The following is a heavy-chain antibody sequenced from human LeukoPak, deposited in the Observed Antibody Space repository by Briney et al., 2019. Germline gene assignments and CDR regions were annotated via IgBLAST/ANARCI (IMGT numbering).Heavy chain of an antibody. D-gene: IGHD2-21*02. J-gene: IGHJ4*02. CDR3: ARFAYCGGHCWYYFDY. V-gene: IGHV4-59*01. CDR2: IYSSGST. CDR1: GGSISSYY. Sequence: SETLSLTCTVSGGSISSYYWSWIRQPPGKGLEWIGYIYSSGSTNYNPSLKSQITISVDTSKNQFSLKLSSVTAADTAVYYCARFAYCGGHCWYYFDYWGQGSLVTVSS.